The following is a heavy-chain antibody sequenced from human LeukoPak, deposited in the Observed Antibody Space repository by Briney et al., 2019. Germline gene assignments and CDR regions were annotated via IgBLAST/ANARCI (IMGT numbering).Heavy chain of an antibody. CDR1: GFTFSSYS. Sequence: TGGSLRLSCAASGFTFSSYSMNWVRQAPGKGLEWVSSISSSSSYIYYADSVKGRFTISRDNAKNSLYLQMNSLRAEDTAVYYCAREAPLYCSSTSCYTSGYWGQGTLVTVSS. J-gene: IGHJ4*02. CDR3: AREAPLYCSSTSCYTSGY. V-gene: IGHV3-21*01. D-gene: IGHD2-2*02. CDR2: ISSSSSYI.